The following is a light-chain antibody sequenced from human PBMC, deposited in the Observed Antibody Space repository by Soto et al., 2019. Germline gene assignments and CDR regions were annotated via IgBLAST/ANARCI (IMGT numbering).Light chain of an antibody. Sequence: EIAVTQSPATLSVFPGERATLSCRASQSVGSNLAWYQQKPGQPPRLLMYDASTRATGIPARFSGSGSGTEFTLTISSLQSEDIAVYYCQQYDNWPPLTFGGGTKVEI. CDR3: QQYDNWPPLT. V-gene: IGKV3-15*01. CDR2: DAS. CDR1: QSVGSN. J-gene: IGKJ4*01.